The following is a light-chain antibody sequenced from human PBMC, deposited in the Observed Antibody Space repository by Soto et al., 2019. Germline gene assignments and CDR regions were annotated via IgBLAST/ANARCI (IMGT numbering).Light chain of an antibody. CDR3: QQYGSSPPDT. Sequence: EIVLTQSPGTLSLSPGERATLSCRASQSVSSSYLAWYQQKPGQAPRLLIYGASSRATGIPDRFSGSGSGTHFTLTISRLEPEDFAVYYCQQYGSSPPDTFGGGTKVEIK. J-gene: IGKJ4*01. V-gene: IGKV3-20*01. CDR2: GAS. CDR1: QSVSSSY.